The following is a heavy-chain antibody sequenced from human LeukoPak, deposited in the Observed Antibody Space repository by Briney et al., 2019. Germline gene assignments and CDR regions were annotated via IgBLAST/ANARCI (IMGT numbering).Heavy chain of an antibody. CDR2: ISAYNGNT. CDR1: GYTFTSYG. Sequence: GASVKVSCKASGYTFTSYGISWVRQAPGQGLEWMGWISAYNGNTNYAQKLQGRVTMTTDTSTSTAYMELRSLRSDDTAVYYCARDRAGYSYGPTWPIDYGPQETLVAVSS. V-gene: IGHV1-18*04. J-gene: IGHJ4*02. CDR3: ARDRAGYSYGPTWPIDY. D-gene: IGHD5-18*01.